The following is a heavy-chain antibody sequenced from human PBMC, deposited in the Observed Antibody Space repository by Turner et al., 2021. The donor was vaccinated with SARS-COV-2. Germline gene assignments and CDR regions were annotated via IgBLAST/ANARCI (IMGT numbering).Heavy chain of an antibody. CDR2: IIPIFGTA. CDR1: GGTFSTYA. V-gene: IGHV1-69*06. Sequence: QVQLVQSGAEVKKPGSSAKVSCKASGGTFSTYAITWVRQAPGQGLEWMVGIIPIFGTANYAQKFQGRVTITADKSTSTAYMELSSLRSEDTAVYYCARDRHYDSSGYWEQSWGQGTLVTVSS. D-gene: IGHD3-22*01. J-gene: IGHJ4*02. CDR3: ARDRHYDSSGYWEQS.